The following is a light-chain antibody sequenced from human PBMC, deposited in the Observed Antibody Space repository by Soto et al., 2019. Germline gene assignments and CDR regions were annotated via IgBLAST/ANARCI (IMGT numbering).Light chain of an antibody. CDR3: CSSAGSYTWV. V-gene: IGLV2-11*01. J-gene: IGLJ3*02. CDR1: SSDVGGYNS. Sequence: QSALTQPRSVSGSPGQSVTISCTGTSSDVGGYNSVSWYQQHPSKAPRLMIYDVSKRPSGVPDRFFGSKSGSTASLTISGLQDEDEADYYCCSSAGSYTWVFGGGTKLTVL. CDR2: DVS.